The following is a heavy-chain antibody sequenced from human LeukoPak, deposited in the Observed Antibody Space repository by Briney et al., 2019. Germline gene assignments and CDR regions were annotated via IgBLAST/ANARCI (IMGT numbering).Heavy chain of an antibody. CDR1: GYTFTGYY. J-gene: IGHJ3*02. CDR3: ARVQATVRGVTAGAFDI. D-gene: IGHD3-10*01. CDR2: INPNSGGT. V-gene: IGHV1-2*04. Sequence: ASVKVSCKASGYTFTGYYMHWVRQAPGQGLEWVGWINPNSGGTNYAQKFQGWVTMTRDTSISTAYMELSRLRSDDTAVYYCARVQATVRGVTAGAFDIWGQGTMVTVSS.